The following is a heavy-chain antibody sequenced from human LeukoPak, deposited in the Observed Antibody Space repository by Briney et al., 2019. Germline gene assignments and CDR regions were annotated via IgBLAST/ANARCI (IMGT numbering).Heavy chain of an antibody. V-gene: IGHV3-69-1*01. J-gene: IGHJ3*01. CDR1: GFIFIDYG. CDR2: ITSYSDI. D-gene: IGHD6-25*01. CDR3: ARGGVSRIAAAGTFAFDL. Sequence: GGSLRLSCVASGFIFIDYGLLWVRQAPGKGLEWVSSITSYSDIYYADSVKGRFTVSRDNAKNSLFLQMNSLRADDTALYYCARGGVSRIAAAGTFAFDLWGQGTVVTVSS.